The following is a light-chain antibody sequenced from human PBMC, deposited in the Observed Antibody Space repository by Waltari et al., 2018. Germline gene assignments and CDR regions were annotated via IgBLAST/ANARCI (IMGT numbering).Light chain of an antibody. CDR3: ASWDASLNGWV. CDR1: RSNIRSNS. J-gene: IGLJ3*02. V-gene: IGLV1-44*01. Sequence: QSVLTQPPSASGTPGQRVTISCSGGRSNIRSNSVNGFQQLPGTAPRLFIYFTDQRPSGVPGRFSGSKSGTSASLAISGLQSGDEADYYCASWDASLNGWVFGGGTKLTVL. CDR2: FTD.